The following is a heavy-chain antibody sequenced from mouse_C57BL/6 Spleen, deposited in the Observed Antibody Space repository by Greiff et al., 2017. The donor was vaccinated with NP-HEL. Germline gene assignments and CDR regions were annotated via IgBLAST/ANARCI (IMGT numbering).Heavy chain of an antibody. CDR1: GYTFTSYW. J-gene: IGHJ2*01. Sequence: QVQLQQPGAELVKPGASVKVSCKASGYTFTSYWMHWVKQRPGQGLEWIGRIHPSDSDTNYNQNFTGKATLTVDKSSSTAYMQRSSLRSEDAAVYYCAMGDLLRYFDYWGQGTTRTVSS. V-gene: IGHV1-74*01. CDR2: IHPSDSDT. CDR3: AMGDLLRYFDY. D-gene: IGHD1-1*01.